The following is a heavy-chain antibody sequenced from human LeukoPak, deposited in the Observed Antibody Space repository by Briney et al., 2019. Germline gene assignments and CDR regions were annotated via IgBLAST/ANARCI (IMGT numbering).Heavy chain of an antibody. CDR2: ISSSGSTI. V-gene: IGHV3-11*04. J-gene: IGHJ4*02. CDR3: ARENNGPSYYDSSGYLDY. CDR1: GFTFSDYY. D-gene: IGHD3-22*01. Sequence: PGGSLRLSCAASGFTFSDYYMSWIRQAPGKGLEWVSYISSSGSTIYYADSVKGRFTVSRDNAKNSLYLQMDSLRAEDTAVYYCARENNGPSYYDSSGYLDYWGQGTLVTVSS.